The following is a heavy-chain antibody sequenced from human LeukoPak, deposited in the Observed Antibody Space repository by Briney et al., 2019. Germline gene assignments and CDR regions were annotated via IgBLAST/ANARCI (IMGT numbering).Heavy chain of an antibody. J-gene: IGHJ4*02. D-gene: IGHD3-22*01. CDR3: ARGDSSGHWGPNIRNYFDY. CDR1: GYTFTSYG. Sequence: SVKVSCKASGYTFTSYGISWVRQAPGQGLEWMGGINPIFGTANYAQKFQGRVTITADESTSTAYMELSSLRSEDTAVYYCARGDSSGHWGPNIRNYFDYWGQGTLVTVSS. CDR2: INPIFGTA. V-gene: IGHV1-69*13.